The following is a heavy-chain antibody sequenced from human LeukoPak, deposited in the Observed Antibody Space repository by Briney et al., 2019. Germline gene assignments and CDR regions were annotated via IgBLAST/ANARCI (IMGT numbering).Heavy chain of an antibody. D-gene: IGHD3-10*01. J-gene: IGHJ5*02. CDR3: ARDRGTLTDP. Sequence: ASVKVSCKASGYTFTNYGITWVRQSPGRGLQCMGGISTYNGNTHYAQRFQGRVTMTTDTSTSTVYMELRSLRSDDTAVYYCARDRGTLTDPWGQGTLVTISS. CDR1: GYTFTNYG. V-gene: IGHV1-18*01. CDR2: ISTYNGNT.